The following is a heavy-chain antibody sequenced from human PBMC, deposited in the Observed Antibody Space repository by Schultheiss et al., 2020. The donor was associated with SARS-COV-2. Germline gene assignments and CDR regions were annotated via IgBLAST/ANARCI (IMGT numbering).Heavy chain of an antibody. Sequence: GESLKISCAASGFAFSSYVLHWVRRAPGKGPEWVSAISGSGGSTYYADSVKGRFTISRDNSKNTLYLQMNSLRAEDTAVYYCAKGRRIVATISVDYWGQGTLVTVSS. J-gene: IGHJ4*02. CDR3: AKGRRIVATISVDY. V-gene: IGHV3-23*01. CDR2: ISGSGGST. CDR1: GFAFSSYV. D-gene: IGHD5-12*01.